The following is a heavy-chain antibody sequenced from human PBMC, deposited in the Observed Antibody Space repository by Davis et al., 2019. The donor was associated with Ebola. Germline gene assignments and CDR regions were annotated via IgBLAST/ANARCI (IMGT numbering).Heavy chain of an antibody. J-gene: IGHJ4*02. V-gene: IGHV3-23*01. CDR1: GFTFSSYA. D-gene: IGHD4-11*01. CDR2: ISGIGGST. CDR3: AKRSDYRSFDY. Sequence: GESLKISCAASGFTFSSYAMSWVRQAPGKGLEWVSAISGIGGSTYYAASVKGRLTISRDNSKNTLYLQMNSLRGEDTAVYYCAKRSDYRSFDYWGQGTQVTVSS.